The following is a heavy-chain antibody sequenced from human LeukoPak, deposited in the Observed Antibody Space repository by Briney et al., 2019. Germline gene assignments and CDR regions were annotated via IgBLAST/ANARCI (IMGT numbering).Heavy chain of an antibody. Sequence: SETLSLTCTVSGGSISSGGYYWSWIRQHPGTGLEWIGYIYYSGSTYYNPSLKSRVTISVDTSKNQFSLKLSSVTAADTAVYYCVSRSIVGATGSARRVGAFDIWGQGTMVTVSS. CDR3: VSRSIVGATGSARRVGAFDI. J-gene: IGHJ3*02. V-gene: IGHV4-31*03. CDR2: IYYSGST. D-gene: IGHD1-26*01. CDR1: GGSISSGGYY.